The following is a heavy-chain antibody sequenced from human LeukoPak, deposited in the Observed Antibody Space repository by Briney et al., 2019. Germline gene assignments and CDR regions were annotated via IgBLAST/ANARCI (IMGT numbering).Heavy chain of an antibody. CDR3: AGAVAGNFYMDV. D-gene: IGHD6-19*01. J-gene: IGHJ6*03. V-gene: IGHV4-61*02. CDR1: GGSISSGSYY. CDR2: IYTSGST. Sequence: SETLSLTCTVSGGSISSGSYYWSWIRQPAGKGLEWIGRIYTSGSTNYNPSLKSRVTISVDTSKNQFSLKLSSVTAADTAVYYCAGAVAGNFYMDVWGKGTTVTISS.